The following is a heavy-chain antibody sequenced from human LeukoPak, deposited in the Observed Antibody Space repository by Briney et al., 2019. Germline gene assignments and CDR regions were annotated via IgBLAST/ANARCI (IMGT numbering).Heavy chain of an antibody. CDR2: ISAYNGNT. CDR3: ARAGYSSSWYVDYWFDP. J-gene: IGHJ5*02. D-gene: IGHD6-13*01. V-gene: IGHV1-18*01. CDR1: GYTFTSYG. Sequence: ASVKVSCKASGYTFTSYGISWVRQAPGQGLECMGWISAYNGNTNYAQKLQGRVTMTTDTSTSTAYMELRSLRSDDTAVYYCARAGYSSSWYVDYWFDPWGQGTLVTVSS.